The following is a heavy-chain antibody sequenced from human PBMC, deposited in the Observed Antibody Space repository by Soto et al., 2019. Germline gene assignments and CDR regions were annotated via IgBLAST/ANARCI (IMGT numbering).Heavy chain of an antibody. D-gene: IGHD2-2*01. CDR1: GFTFSSYS. J-gene: IGHJ4*02. CDR2: ISSSSSYI. V-gene: IGHV3-21*01. CDR3: ARDRYCSSTSCYGASY. Sequence: GGSLRLSCAASGFTFSSYSMNWVRQAPGKGLEWVSSISSSSSYIYYADSVKGRFTISRDNAKNSLYLQMNSLRAEDTAVYYCARDRYCSSTSCYGASYWGQGTLVTVSS.